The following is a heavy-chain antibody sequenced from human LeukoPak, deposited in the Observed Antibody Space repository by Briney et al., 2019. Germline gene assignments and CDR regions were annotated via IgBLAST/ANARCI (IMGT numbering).Heavy chain of an antibody. Sequence: GGSLRLSCAASGFTFRNYAMSWVRQAPGRGLQWVASMKGDASLIYYVDSMKGRFTISRDNARNSLYLQMNSLRADDTAVYYCARDFHRYCYDCGDYYTTFDIRGQGTMVTVSS. J-gene: IGHJ3*02. CDR2: MKGDASLI. CDR1: GFTFRNYA. D-gene: IGHD3-22*01. V-gene: IGHV3-7*01. CDR3: ARDFHRYCYDCGDYYTTFDI.